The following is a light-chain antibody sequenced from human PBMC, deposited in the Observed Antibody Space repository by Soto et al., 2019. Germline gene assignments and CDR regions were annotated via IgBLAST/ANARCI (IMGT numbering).Light chain of an antibody. CDR3: QQSFSKFLYT. J-gene: IGKJ2*01. V-gene: IGKV1-39*01. Sequence: DIQMTQSPSSLSASVGDRVTITCRASQSISSYLNWYQQKPGKAPKLLIYAASSLQSGVPSRFSGSGSGTDFTLTISSLQPEDFATYYCQQSFSKFLYTFGQGTK. CDR2: AAS. CDR1: QSISSY.